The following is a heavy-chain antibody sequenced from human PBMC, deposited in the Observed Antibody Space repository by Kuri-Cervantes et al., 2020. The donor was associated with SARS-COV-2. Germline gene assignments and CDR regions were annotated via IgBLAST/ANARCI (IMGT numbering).Heavy chain of an antibody. D-gene: IGHD3-10*01. J-gene: IGHJ6*02. CDR3: ARVRRITMVRGVISGMDV. CDR2: ISSSSSYI. CDR1: GFTFSSYA. Sequence: GESLKISCAASGFTFSSYAMSWVRQAPGKGLEWVSSISSSSSYIYYADSVKGRFTISRDTAKNSLYLQMNSLRAEDTAVYYCARVRRITMVRGVISGMDVWGQGTTVTVSS. V-gene: IGHV3-21*01.